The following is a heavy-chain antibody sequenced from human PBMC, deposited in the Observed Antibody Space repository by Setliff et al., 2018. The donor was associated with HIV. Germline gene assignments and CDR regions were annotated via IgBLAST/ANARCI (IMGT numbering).Heavy chain of an antibody. V-gene: IGHV4-61*02. Sequence: SETLSLTCAVSGVSITSATYYWSWIRQPAGKGLAWFGRIYISGSTNYNPSFESRVTMSIDTSKNQFSLKLSSVTAADTAVYYCAGGFRDDIVVVSGRPRTWLDPWGQGTLVTVSS. CDR1: GVSITSATYY. J-gene: IGHJ5*02. CDR3: AGGFRDDIVVVSGRPRTWLDP. CDR2: IYISGST. D-gene: IGHD2-2*01.